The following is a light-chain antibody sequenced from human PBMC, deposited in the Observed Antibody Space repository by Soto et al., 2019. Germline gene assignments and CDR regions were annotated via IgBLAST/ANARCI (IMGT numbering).Light chain of an antibody. CDR3: CSFASISTYV. CDR1: SSVVGVYNL. CDR2: EVS. Sequence: QSVLTQPASVSGSPGQSITISCTGTSSVVGVYNLVSWYQHHPGKAPKLMIYEVSKRPSGVSNRFSGSKSGSTASLTISGLQAEDEAHYYCCSFASISTYVFGTGNKVTFL. J-gene: IGLJ1*01. V-gene: IGLV2-23*02.